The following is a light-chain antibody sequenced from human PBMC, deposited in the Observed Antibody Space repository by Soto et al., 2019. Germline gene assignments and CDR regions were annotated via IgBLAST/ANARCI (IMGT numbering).Light chain of an antibody. V-gene: IGLV2-14*01. Sequence: QSALTQPASVSGSPGQSITISCTGTSSDVGGYNYVSWYQQYPGKAPKLMIYDVSNRPSEVSNRFYGSKSDNTASLIISGLQAEDEADYYCSSYTSSNTLVFGGGTKLTVL. J-gene: IGLJ2*01. CDR2: DVS. CDR1: SSDVGGYNY. CDR3: SSYTSSNTLV.